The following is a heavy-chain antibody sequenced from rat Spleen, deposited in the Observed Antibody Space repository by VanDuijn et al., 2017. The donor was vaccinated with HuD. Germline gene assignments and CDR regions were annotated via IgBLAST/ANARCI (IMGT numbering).Heavy chain of an antibody. Sequence: EVQLVESGGGLVQPGRSLKLSCVASGFTFSYYYMAWVRQAPTKGLEWVASISYEGSSTYYGDSVKGRFTISRDNAKSTLYLQMNSLRSEDTATYYCARQKFITMMVVITSDWYFDFWGPGTMVTVSS. CDR1: GFTFSYYY. J-gene: IGHJ1*01. D-gene: IGHD1-12*02. CDR3: ARQKFITMMVVITSDWYFDF. CDR2: ISYEGSST. V-gene: IGHV5-22*01.